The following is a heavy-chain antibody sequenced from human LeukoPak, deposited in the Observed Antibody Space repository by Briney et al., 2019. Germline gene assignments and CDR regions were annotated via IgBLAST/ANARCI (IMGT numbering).Heavy chain of an antibody. Sequence: PGGSLRLSCAASGFTFDDYAMHWVRQAPGKGLEWVSGISWNSGTIGYADSVKGRFTISRDNAKNSLYRQMNSLRAEDTALYYCAKAPGYYYDSGGNFDYWGQGTLVTVSS. J-gene: IGHJ4*02. V-gene: IGHV3-9*01. CDR3: AKAPGYYYDSGGNFDY. D-gene: IGHD3-22*01. CDR2: ISWNSGTI. CDR1: GFTFDDYA.